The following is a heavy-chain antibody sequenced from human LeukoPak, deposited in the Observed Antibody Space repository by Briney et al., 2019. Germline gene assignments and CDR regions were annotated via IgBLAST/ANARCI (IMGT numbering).Heavy chain of an antibody. D-gene: IGHD3-10*01. J-gene: IGHJ6*02. V-gene: IGHV3-21*01. Sequence: VGSLCPSRAASGFTFTSYSLNWVRQAPGKGLEWVSSISRTSTYIYYADSVKGRFTISRDNAKNSLYLQMNSLRDEVTAVYYCARDFHERGSGSYGSHRGYYYYGMHFCGRGSTVTVSS. CDR3: ARDFHERGSGSYGSHRGYYYYGMHF. CDR2: ISRTSTYI. CDR1: GFTFTSYS.